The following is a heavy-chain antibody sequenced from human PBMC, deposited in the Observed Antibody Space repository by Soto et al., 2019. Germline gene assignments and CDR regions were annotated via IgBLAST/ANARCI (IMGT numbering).Heavy chain of an antibody. CDR1: GFTFSSYA. V-gene: IGHV3-30-3*01. CDR3: AREVVAVAGTLSLGY. CDR2: ISYDGSNK. Sequence: GGSLRLSCAASGFTFSSYAMHWVRQAPGKGLEWVAAISYDGSNKYYADSVKGRFTISRDNSKNTLYLQMNSLRAEDTAVYYCAREVVAVAGTLSLGYWGQGTLVTVPQ. D-gene: IGHD6-19*01. J-gene: IGHJ4*02.